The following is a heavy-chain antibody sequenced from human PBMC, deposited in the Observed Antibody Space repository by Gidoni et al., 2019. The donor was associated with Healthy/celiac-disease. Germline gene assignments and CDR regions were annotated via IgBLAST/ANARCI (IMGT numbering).Heavy chain of an antibody. Sequence: QVQLVESGGGVVQPGRSLRPACAATGFTVGSYGRNWVRQAPGKGLEWVAVISYDGSNKYYADSVKGRFTISRDNSKNTLYLQMNSLRAEDTAVYYCAKVGVVPSRGRQYQLPPLDYWGQGTLVTVSS. J-gene: IGHJ4*02. CDR3: AKVGVVPSRGRQYQLPPLDY. CDR2: ISYDGSNK. V-gene: IGHV3-30*18. CDR1: GFTVGSYG. D-gene: IGHD2-2*01.